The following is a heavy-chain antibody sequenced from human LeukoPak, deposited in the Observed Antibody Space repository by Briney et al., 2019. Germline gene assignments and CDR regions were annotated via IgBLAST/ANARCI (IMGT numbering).Heavy chain of an antibody. CDR3: ARAPARYCSSTSCYGFDP. CDR2: ISSSSSYI. V-gene: IGHV3-21*01. J-gene: IGHJ5*02. D-gene: IGHD2-2*01. Sequence: AGGSLRLSCAASGFTFSSYSMNWVCQAPGKGLEWVSSISSSSSYIYYADSVKGRFTISRDNAKNSLYLQMNSLRAEDTAVYYCARAPARYCSSTSCYGFDPWGQGTLVTVSS. CDR1: GFTFSSYS.